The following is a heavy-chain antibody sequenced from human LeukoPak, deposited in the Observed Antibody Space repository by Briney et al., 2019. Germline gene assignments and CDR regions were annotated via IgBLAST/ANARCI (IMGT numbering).Heavy chain of an antibody. Sequence: GGSLRLSCAASGFTFSSYSMNWVRQAPGKGLEWVSSISSSSSYIYYADSVKGRFTISRDNAKNSLYLQMNSLRAEDTAVYYCARDGCSSTSCHPFDYWGQGTLVTVSS. J-gene: IGHJ4*02. CDR1: GFTFSSYS. V-gene: IGHV3-21*01. CDR2: ISSSSSYI. D-gene: IGHD2-2*01. CDR3: ARDGCSSTSCHPFDY.